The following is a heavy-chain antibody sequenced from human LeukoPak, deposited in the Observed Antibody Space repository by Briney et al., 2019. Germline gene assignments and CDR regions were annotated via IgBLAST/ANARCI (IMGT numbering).Heavy chain of an antibody. J-gene: IGHJ3*02. CDR3: ARRGAATNAFDI. Sequence: GGSLRLSCAASGFTFSSYWMHWVRQAPGKGLVWVSRIKSDGSSTSYADSVKGRFTISRDNAKNTLYLQMNSLRAEDTAVYYCARRGAATNAFDIWGQGTMITVSS. CDR2: IKSDGSST. V-gene: IGHV3-74*01. CDR1: GFTFSSYW. D-gene: IGHD1-26*01.